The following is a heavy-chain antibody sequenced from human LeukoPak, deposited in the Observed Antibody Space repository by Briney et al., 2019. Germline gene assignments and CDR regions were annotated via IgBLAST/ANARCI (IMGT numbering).Heavy chain of an antibody. CDR1: GGCISGYY. V-gene: IGHV4-59*08. J-gene: IGHJ3*01. D-gene: IGHD6-6*01. Sequence: SETLSLTCIVSGGCISGYYWSWIRQPPGKGLEWIGYIFYSGSTSYNPSLTTRVTISVDTSKNQFSLQLSSVTAADTAMYYCTRRREYKHAFDLWGQGTMVTVSS. CDR2: IFYSGST. CDR3: TRRREYKHAFDL.